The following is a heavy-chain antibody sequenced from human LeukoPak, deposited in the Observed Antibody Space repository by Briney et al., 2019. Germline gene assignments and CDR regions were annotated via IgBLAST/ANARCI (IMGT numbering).Heavy chain of an antibody. CDR3: ARDVTSVAGTLDY. D-gene: IGHD6-19*01. J-gene: IGHJ4*02. Sequence: SETLSLTCTVSGGSISSYYWSWIRQPPGKGLEWIGYIYYSGSTNYNPSLKSRVTISVDTSNNQFSLKLNSVTAADTAVYYCARDVTSVAGTLDYWGQGTLVTVSS. CDR2: IYYSGST. V-gene: IGHV4-59*12. CDR1: GGSISSYY.